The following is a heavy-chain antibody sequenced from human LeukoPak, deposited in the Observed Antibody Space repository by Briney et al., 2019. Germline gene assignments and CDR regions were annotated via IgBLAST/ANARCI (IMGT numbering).Heavy chain of an antibody. CDR3: ARAAPSFDY. J-gene: IGHJ4*02. Sequence: GGSLRLSCAASGFTFSSYEMKWVRQAPGKGLEWVSYISTSGSTIYYADSVKGRFTISRDNAKNSLYLQMNSLRAEDTAVYYCARAAPSFDYWGQGTLVTVSS. D-gene: IGHD6-6*01. CDR1: GFTFSSYE. CDR2: ISTSGSTI. V-gene: IGHV3-48*03.